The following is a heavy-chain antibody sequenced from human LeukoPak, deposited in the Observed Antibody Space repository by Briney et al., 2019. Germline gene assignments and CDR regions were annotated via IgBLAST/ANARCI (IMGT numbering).Heavy chain of an antibody. CDR1: GFTFNTYA. Sequence: SGGSLRLSCAASGFTFNTYAMSWVRQAPGKGLEWVSTISDSGNTYYADSVKGRFTISRDISQNTLFLQMNSLRAEDTAVYYCARDREMATIQYYFDYWGQGTLVTVSS. CDR3: ARDREMATIQYYFDY. J-gene: IGHJ4*02. D-gene: IGHD5-24*01. CDR2: ISDSGNT. V-gene: IGHV3-23*01.